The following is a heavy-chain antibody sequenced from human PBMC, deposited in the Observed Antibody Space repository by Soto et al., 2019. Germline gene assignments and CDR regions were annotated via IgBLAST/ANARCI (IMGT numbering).Heavy chain of an antibody. D-gene: IGHD1-26*01. CDR3: AKDVGKAPGAFDI. Sequence: EVQLLESGGGLVQPGGSLRLSCAASGFTFSSYAMSWVRQAPGKGLEWVSAISGSGGSTYYADSVKGRFTISRDNSKNTLYLQMNSLRAEDTALYYCAKDVGKAPGAFDIWGQGTMVTVSS. CDR1: GFTFSSYA. J-gene: IGHJ3*02. CDR2: ISGSGGST. V-gene: IGHV3-23*01.